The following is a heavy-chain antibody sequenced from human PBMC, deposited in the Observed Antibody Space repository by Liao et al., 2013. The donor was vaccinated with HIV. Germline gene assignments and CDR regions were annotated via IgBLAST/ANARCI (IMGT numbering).Heavy chain of an antibody. J-gene: IGHJ5*02. V-gene: IGHV4-59*10. CDR1: GGSISSYQ. CDR2: IYTSGST. D-gene: IGHD2-15*01. CDR3: ARSMLLRPNWFDP. Sequence: QVQLQQWGAGLLKPSETLSLTCAVYGGSISSYQWNWIRQPAGKGLEWIGRIYTSGSTNYNPSLKSRVTISIDTSKNQFSLKLSSVTAADTAVYYCARSMLLRPNWFDPWGQGTLVTVSS.